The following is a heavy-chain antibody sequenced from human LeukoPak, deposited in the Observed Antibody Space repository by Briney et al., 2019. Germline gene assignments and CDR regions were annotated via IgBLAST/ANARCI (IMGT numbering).Heavy chain of an antibody. V-gene: IGHV3-30-3*01. CDR2: ISYDGSNK. D-gene: IGHD1-7*01. J-gene: IGHJ4*02. CDR1: GFTFSSYA. Sequence: GGSLRLSCAASGFTFSSYAMHWVRQAPGKGLEWVAVISYDGSNKYYADSVKGRFTISRDNSKNTLYLQMNSLRAEDTAVYYCAREAARGNWNYEDYWGKGPLVPVSS. CDR3: AREAARGNWNYEDY.